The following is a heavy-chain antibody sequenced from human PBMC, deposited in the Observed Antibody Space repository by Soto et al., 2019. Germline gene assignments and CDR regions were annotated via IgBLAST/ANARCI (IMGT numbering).Heavy chain of an antibody. Sequence: GGSLRLSCSASGFIFINYAVHWVRQTPGKGLEYVSTISGNGDTTYYADSVKGRFTISRDNSKNTLYLQMSSLRIEDTAVYYCVKPPAYYYDSVAYYSAWGQGTLVTVSS. CDR3: VKPPAYYYDSVAYYSA. CDR2: ISGNGDTT. CDR1: GFIFINYA. V-gene: IGHV3-64D*06. J-gene: IGHJ5*02. D-gene: IGHD3-22*01.